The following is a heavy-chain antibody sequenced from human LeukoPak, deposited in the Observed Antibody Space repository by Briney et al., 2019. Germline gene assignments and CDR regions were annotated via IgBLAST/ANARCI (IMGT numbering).Heavy chain of an antibody. Sequence: PSQTLSLTCTVSGGSISSGSYYWGWIRQPPGKGLEWIGSIYYSGSTYYNPSLKSRVTISVDTSKNQFSLKLSSVTAADTAVYYCARDWTIFGVVIAFDYWGQGTLVTVSS. V-gene: IGHV4-39*07. CDR3: ARDWTIFGVVIAFDY. J-gene: IGHJ4*02. D-gene: IGHD3-3*01. CDR1: GGSISSGSYY. CDR2: IYYSGST.